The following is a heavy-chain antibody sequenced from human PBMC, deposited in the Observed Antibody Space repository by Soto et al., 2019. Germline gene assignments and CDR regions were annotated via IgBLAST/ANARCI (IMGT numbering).Heavy chain of an antibody. CDR3: ARETPPTTVTIDP. J-gene: IGHJ5*02. CDR1: GDSISSGGYY. V-gene: IGHV4-31*02. CDR2: IYYSGSA. Sequence: SETLSLTCTVSGDSISSGGYYWSWIRQHPGKGLEWIGYIYYSGSAYYNPSLKSRVSISVDTSKNQFSLKLNSVTAADTAVYYCARETPPTTVTIDPWGQGTRVTVSS. D-gene: IGHD4-17*01.